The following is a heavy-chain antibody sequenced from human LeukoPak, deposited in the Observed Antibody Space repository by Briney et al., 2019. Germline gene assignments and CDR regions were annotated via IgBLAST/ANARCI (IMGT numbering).Heavy chain of an antibody. V-gene: IGHV3-33*01. CDR3: ARGSLWFGELTDGDGDC. D-gene: IGHD3-10*01. CDR1: GFTFSSYV. Sequence: PGGSLRLSCAASGFTFSSYVMHWVRQAPGKGLEWVAGIWYDGSNKYYADSVKGRFTISRDNSKNTLYLQMNSLRAEDTAVYYCARGSLWFGELTDGDGDCWGQGTLDTVSS. CDR2: IWYDGSNK. J-gene: IGHJ4*02.